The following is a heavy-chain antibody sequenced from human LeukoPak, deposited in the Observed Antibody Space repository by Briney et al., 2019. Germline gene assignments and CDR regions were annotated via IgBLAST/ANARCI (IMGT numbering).Heavy chain of an antibody. Sequence: GGSLRLSCAASGFTFSNYWMSWVRQAPGNGLEWVANIKRDGSEKYYVDSVKGRFTISRDNAKNSLYLQMNSLRVEDTAVYYCARDHGSSWETFDYWGQGTLVTVSS. CDR3: ARDHGSSWETFDY. CDR2: IKRDGSEK. V-gene: IGHV3-7*03. CDR1: GFTFSNYW. J-gene: IGHJ4*02. D-gene: IGHD6-13*01.